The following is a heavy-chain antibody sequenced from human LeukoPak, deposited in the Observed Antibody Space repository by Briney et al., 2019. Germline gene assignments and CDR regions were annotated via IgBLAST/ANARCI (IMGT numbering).Heavy chain of an antibody. CDR2: ISAYNSNT. J-gene: IGHJ4*02. CDR1: GYTFTGYY. Sequence: ASVKVSCKASGYTFTGYYMHWVRQAPGQGLEWMGWISAYNSNTKYAQKLQGRVTMTTDTSTSTAYMELRRLRSDDTALYYCAREGYCNSTSCDKPFDYWGQGTLVTVSS. D-gene: IGHD2-2*01. V-gene: IGHV1-18*04. CDR3: AREGYCNSTSCDKPFDY.